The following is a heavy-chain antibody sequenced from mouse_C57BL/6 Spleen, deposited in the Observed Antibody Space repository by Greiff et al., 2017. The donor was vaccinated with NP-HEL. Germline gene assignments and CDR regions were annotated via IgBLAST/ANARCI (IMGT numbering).Heavy chain of an antibody. CDR2: ISYDGSN. D-gene: IGHD2-3*01. CDR1: GYSITSGYY. Sequence: EVKLQESGPGLVKPSQSLSLTCSVTGYSITSGYYWNWIRQFPGNKLEWMGYISYDGSNNYNPSLKNRISITRDTSKNQVFLKLNSVTTEDTATYYCARDDGYYFAYWGQGTLVTVSA. CDR3: ARDDGYYFAY. V-gene: IGHV3-6*01. J-gene: IGHJ3*01.